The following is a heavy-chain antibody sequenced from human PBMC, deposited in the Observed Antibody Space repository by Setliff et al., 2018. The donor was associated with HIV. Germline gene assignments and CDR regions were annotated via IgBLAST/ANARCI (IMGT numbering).Heavy chain of an antibody. CDR1: GYTFSTYD. V-gene: IGHV1-8*01. D-gene: IGHD4-17*01. J-gene: IGHJ4*02. CDR3: ATTGTTVTTDY. Sequence: SVKVSCKASGYTFSTYDFNWVRQAAGQGLEWMGWMSPKNNGSGFAQKFQARLTMTWNTSTNTAYMELRSLTSDDTAVYYCATTGTTVTTDYWGQGTLVTVSS. CDR2: MSPKNNGS.